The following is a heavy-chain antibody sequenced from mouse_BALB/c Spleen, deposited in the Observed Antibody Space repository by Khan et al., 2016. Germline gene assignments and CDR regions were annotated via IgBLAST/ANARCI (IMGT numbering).Heavy chain of an antibody. Sequence: QVQLKESGPGLVAPSQSLSITCTVSGFSLTSYDISWIRQPPGKGLEWLGGIWTGGGTNYNSAFMSRMIISQANSKSQVFLKMNRLQTDDTALYCGEREGYGTTYGAVDYWGQGTSVTVSS. CDR3: EREGYGTTYGAVDY. CDR2: IWTGGGT. J-gene: IGHJ4*01. CDR1: GFSLTSYD. D-gene: IGHD1-1*01. V-gene: IGHV2-9-2*01.